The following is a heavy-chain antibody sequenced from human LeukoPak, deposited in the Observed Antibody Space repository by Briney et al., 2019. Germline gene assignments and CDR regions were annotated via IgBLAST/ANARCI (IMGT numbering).Heavy chain of an antibody. V-gene: IGHV3-21*01. CDR3: ARVIPLGHDYDILSHFDY. CDR1: GFTFSSYS. J-gene: IGHJ4*02. D-gene: IGHD3-9*01. Sequence: PGGSLRLSCAASGFTFSSYSMNWVRQAPGKGLEWVSSISSSSSYIYYADSVKGRFTISRDNAKNSLYLQMNSLRAEDTAVYYCARVIPLGHDYDILSHFDYWGQGTLVTVSS. CDR2: ISSSSSYI.